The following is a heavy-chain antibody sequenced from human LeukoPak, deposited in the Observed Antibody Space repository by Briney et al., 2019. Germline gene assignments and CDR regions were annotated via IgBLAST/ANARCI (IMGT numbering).Heavy chain of an antibody. Sequence: SVKVSCKASGGTFSRYTISWVRQAPGQGLEWMGRIIPILGIANYAQKFQGRVTITADKSTSTAYMELSSLRSEDTAVYYCARTGGYCSSTSCHIDYWGQGTLVTVSS. V-gene: IGHV1-69*02. CDR2: IIPILGIA. J-gene: IGHJ4*02. CDR3: ARTGGYCSSTSCHIDY. D-gene: IGHD2-2*01. CDR1: GGTFSRYT.